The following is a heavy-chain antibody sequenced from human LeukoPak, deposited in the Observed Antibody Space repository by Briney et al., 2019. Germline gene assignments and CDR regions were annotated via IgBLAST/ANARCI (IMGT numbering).Heavy chain of an antibody. V-gene: IGHV3-23*01. Sequence: PGGSLRLSCAASGFTFISFAMSWVRQAPGKGLEWVSAISGSGGSTYYADSVKGRFTISRDNSKNTLFLQMNSLRAEDTAVYYCAKGSYSSSPRDYWGQGTLVTVSS. CDR2: ISGSGGST. J-gene: IGHJ4*02. CDR1: GFTFISFA. D-gene: IGHD6-6*01. CDR3: AKGSYSSSPRDY.